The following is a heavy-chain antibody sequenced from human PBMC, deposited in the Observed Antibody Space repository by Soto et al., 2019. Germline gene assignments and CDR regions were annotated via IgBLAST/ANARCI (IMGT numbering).Heavy chain of an antibody. D-gene: IGHD6-13*01. CDR3: AGTSGYSYTWIDY. CDR1: GGSLSGSNW. Sequence: SETLSLTCAVSGGSLSGSNWWSWVRQPPGKGLEWIGETYQTGSPNYNPSLKSRVTISVDKSKNQFSPKLTSMTAADTAVYYCAGTSGYSYTWIDYGSQGTLVTVSS. J-gene: IGHJ4*02. CDR2: TYQTGSP. V-gene: IGHV4-4*02.